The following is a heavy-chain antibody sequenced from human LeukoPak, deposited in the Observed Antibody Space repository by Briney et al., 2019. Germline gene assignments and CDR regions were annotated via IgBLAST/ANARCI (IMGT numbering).Heavy chain of an antibody. CDR1: GFTFSSYA. CDR3: TNPPGNYFFDY. CDR2: ISYDGSNK. J-gene: IGHJ4*02. V-gene: IGHV3-30-3*01. Sequence: GGSLRLSCAASGFTFSSYAMHWVRQAPGKGLEWVAVISYDGSNKYYADSVKGRFTISRDNSKNTLYLQMNSLRAEDTAVYYCTNPPGNYFFDYWGQGTLVTVSS.